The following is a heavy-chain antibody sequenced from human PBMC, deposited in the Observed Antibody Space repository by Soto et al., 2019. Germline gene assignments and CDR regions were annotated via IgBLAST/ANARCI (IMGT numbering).Heavy chain of an antibody. CDR1: GFRFSIYS. Sequence: EVQLVESGGGLVQPGGSLRLSCAASGFRFSIYSMNWVRQAQGKGLEWSAYITSDIRTIKYADSVKGRFTISRDNDKNLVYLQMNSLRDEDTAVYYCARSVEGHFDYWGQGTVVTVST. CDR2: ITSDIRTI. CDR3: ARSVEGHFDY. J-gene: IGHJ4*02. V-gene: IGHV3-48*02. D-gene: IGHD6-19*01.